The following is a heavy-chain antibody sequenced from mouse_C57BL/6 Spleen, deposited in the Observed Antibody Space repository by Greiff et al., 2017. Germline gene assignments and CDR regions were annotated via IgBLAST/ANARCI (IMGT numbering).Heavy chain of an antibody. Sequence: VQLKESGPGLVKPSQSLSLTCSVTGYSITSGYYWNWIRQFPGNKLEWMGYISYDGSNNYNPSLKNRISITRDTSKNQFFLKLNSVTTEDTATYYCARYSNYIFDYWGQGTTLTVSS. V-gene: IGHV3-6*01. CDR3: ARYSNYIFDY. J-gene: IGHJ2*01. D-gene: IGHD2-5*01. CDR2: ISYDGSN. CDR1: GYSITSGYY.